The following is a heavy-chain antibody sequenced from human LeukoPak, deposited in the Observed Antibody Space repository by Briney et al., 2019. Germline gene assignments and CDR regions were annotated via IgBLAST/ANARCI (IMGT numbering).Heavy chain of an antibody. J-gene: IGHJ5*02. CDR2: ISSSGSYI. CDR1: AFTFSSYS. D-gene: IGHD2-15*01. Sequence: PGGSLRLSCAASAFTFSSYSMNWVRQAPGKGLEWVSSISSSGSYIYYADSVKGRFTISRDNAKNSLYLQMNSLRAEDSAVYSCARGADGVSSNSRGWFDPWGQGTLVTVSS. CDR3: ARGADGVSSNSRGWFDP. V-gene: IGHV3-21*01.